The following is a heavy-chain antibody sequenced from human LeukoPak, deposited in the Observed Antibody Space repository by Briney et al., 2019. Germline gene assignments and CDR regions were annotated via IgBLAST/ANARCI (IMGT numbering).Heavy chain of an antibody. J-gene: IGHJ4*02. CDR2: ISENGGDR. CDR3: GKDWKVDY. V-gene: IGHV3-23*01. D-gene: IGHD1-1*01. CDR1: GFTFNNYP. Sequence: PGGSLRLSCAASGFTFNNYPMTWVRQAPGKGLEWVSAISENGGDRKYAASVKGRFTISRDNSKNTLYLQMNSLRVEDTAIYYCGKDWKVDYWGQGTLVSVSS.